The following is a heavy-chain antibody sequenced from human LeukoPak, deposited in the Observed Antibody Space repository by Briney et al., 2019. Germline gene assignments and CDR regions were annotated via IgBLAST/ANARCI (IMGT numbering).Heavy chain of an antibody. CDR3: ASTLGYCSSTSCYNYFDY. V-gene: IGHV3-21*01. Sequence: GGSLRLSCAASGFTFSPCTMNWVRQAPGKGLEWVTSISSSSTFIYYADSVRGRFTVSRDNAKNSLYLQMNRLIAEDTAVYYCASTLGYCSSTSCYNYFDYWGQGTLVTVSS. D-gene: IGHD2-2*01. J-gene: IGHJ4*02. CDR1: GFTFSPCT. CDR2: ISSSSTFI.